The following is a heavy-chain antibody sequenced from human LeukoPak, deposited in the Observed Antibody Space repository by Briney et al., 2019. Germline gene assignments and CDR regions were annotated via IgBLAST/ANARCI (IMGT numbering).Heavy chain of an antibody. CDR1: GGSISSGGYY. CDR2: VFHSGRT. J-gene: IGHJ4*02. Sequence: PSETLSLTCTVSGGSISSGGYYWSWIRQHPGKGLEWIGYVFHSGRTSYTASLKSRLTMSVDTSKNQFSLKLSSVTAADTAVYYCARLVVVPAAISILDYWGQGTLVTVSS. CDR3: ARLVVVPAAISILDY. D-gene: IGHD2-2*02. V-gene: IGHV4-31*03.